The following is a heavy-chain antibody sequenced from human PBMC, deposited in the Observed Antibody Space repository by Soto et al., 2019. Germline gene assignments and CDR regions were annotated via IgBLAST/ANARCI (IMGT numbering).Heavy chain of an antibody. D-gene: IGHD2-2*01. J-gene: IGHJ6*02. CDR2: IPHDGTNK. Sequence: QVQLVESGGGVVQPGRSLRLSCAASGFTFSSYGMHWVRQAPGKGLEWVAVIPHDGTNKYYADSVKGRFTISRDNSKNTLYLQMNSLRAEDTAVYYCAKDGEYQLPNYYYYYGMDVWGQGTTVTVSS. CDR1: GFTFSSYG. CDR3: AKDGEYQLPNYYYYYGMDV. V-gene: IGHV3-30*18.